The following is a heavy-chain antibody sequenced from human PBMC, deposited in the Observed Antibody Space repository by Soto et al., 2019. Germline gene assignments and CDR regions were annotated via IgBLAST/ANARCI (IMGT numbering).Heavy chain of an antibody. CDR3: ARLLGYDSSGYYLPINWFDP. CDR2: TNPNSGNT. Sequence: QVQLVQSGAEVKKPGASVKVSCKASGYTFTSYDINWVRQATGQGLEWMGWTNPNSGNTGYAQKFQGRVTMTRNTSISTAYMELSSLRSEDTAVYYCARLLGYDSSGYYLPINWFDPWGQGTLVTVSS. V-gene: IGHV1-8*01. J-gene: IGHJ5*02. CDR1: GYTFTSYD. D-gene: IGHD3-22*01.